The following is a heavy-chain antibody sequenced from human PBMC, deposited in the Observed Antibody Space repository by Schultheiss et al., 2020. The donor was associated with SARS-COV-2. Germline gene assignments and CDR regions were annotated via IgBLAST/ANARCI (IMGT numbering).Heavy chain of an antibody. D-gene: IGHD5-18*01. J-gene: IGHJ6*02. CDR2: INHSGST. CDR1: GGSISSYY. CDR3: ARSPGVDTAMERYGMDV. Sequence: SETLSLTCTVSGGSISSYYWSWIRQPPGKGLEWIGEINHSGSTNYNPSLKSRVTISVDTSKNQFSLKLSSVTAADTAVYYCARSPGVDTAMERYGMDVWGQGTTVTVSS. V-gene: IGHV4-59*01.